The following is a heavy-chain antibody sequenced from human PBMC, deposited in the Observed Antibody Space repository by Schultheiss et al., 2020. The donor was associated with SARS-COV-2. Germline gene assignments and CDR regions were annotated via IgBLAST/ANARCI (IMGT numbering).Heavy chain of an antibody. J-gene: IGHJ4*02. CDR1: GFTVSSNY. V-gene: IGHV3-23*01. CDR3: TTTIAAAGTRVDY. D-gene: IGHD6-13*01. CDR2: ISGSGGST. Sequence: GSLRLSCAASGFTVSSNYMSWVRQAPGKGLEWVSAISGSGGSTYYADSVKGRFTISRDNSKNTLYLQMNSLKTEDTAVYYCTTTIAAAGTRVDYWGQGTLVTVSS.